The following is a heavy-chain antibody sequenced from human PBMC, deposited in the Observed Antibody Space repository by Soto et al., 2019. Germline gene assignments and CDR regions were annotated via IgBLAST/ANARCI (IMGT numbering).Heavy chain of an antibody. CDR2: INPSGGST. J-gene: IGHJ4*02. CDR1: GYTFTSYY. CDR3: ARAVPQYYYDSSGYYSYYFDY. Sequence: ASVKVSCKASGYTFTSYYMHWVRQAPGQGLEWMGIINPSGGSTSYAQKFQGRVTMTRDTSTSTVYMGLSSLRSEDTAVYYCARAVPQYYYDSSGYYSYYFDYWGQGTLVTFSS. V-gene: IGHV1-46*01. D-gene: IGHD3-22*01.